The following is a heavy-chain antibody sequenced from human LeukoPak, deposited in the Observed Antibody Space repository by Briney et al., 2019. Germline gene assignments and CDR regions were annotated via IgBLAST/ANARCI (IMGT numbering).Heavy chain of an antibody. CDR3: ARDEDYGIFVNVDY. D-gene: IGHD4-17*01. Sequence: ASVKVSCTASGGTFSSYAISWVRQAPGQGLEWMGGIIPIFGTANYAQKFQGRVTMTTDTPTSTAYMELRSLRSDDTAVYYCARDEDYGIFVNVDYWGQGTLVTVSS. V-gene: IGHV1-69*05. CDR2: IIPIFGTA. CDR1: GGTFSSYA. J-gene: IGHJ4*02.